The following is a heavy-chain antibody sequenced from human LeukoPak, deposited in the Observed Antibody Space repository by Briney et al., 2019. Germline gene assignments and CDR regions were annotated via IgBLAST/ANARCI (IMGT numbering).Heavy chain of an antibody. J-gene: IGHJ5*02. CDR2: IGSGGSTI. CDR3: ARDRDAVYYYDSNGYYYTGENWFDP. V-gene: IGHV3-11*04. D-gene: IGHD3-22*01. Sequence: PVGSLRLSCAASGFTFSDYYMSWIRQAPGKGLEWVSYIGSGGSTIYYADSVKGRFTISRDNAKNSLYLQMNSLRAEDTAVYYCARDRDAVYYYDSNGYYYTGENWFDPWGQGTLVTVSS. CDR1: GFTFSDYY.